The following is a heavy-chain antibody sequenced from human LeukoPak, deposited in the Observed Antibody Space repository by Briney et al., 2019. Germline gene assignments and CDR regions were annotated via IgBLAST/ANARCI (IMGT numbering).Heavy chain of an antibody. J-gene: IGHJ4*02. CDR2: INPKSGGT. Sequence: ASLKVSCKSSGDTFTGYYMHWVRQAPGQGLKWMGWINPKSGGTKYAQKFQGRVTVTRDTSISTAYMELSRLRSDDTAVYYCARSPSNYYPYFFDYWGQGTLVTVSS. CDR1: GDTFTGYY. CDR3: ARSPSNYYPYFFDY. D-gene: IGHD3-10*01. V-gene: IGHV1-2*02.